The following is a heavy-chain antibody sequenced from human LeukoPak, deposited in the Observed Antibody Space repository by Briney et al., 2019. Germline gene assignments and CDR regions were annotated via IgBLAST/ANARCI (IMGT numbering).Heavy chain of an antibody. Sequence: GASVKVSCKASGGTFSSYAISWVRQAPGQGLEWMGRIIPIFGTANYAQKFQGRVTITTDESTSTGYMELSSLRSEDTAVYYCARLGRGATTVNYYYYYYMDVWGKGTTVTVSS. CDR3: ARLGRGATTVNYYYYYYMDV. CDR2: IIPIFGTA. V-gene: IGHV1-69*05. CDR1: GGTFSSYA. J-gene: IGHJ6*03. D-gene: IGHD5-24*01.